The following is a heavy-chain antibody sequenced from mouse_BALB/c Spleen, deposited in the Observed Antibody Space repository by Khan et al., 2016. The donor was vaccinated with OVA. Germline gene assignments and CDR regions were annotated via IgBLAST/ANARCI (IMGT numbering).Heavy chain of an antibody. J-gene: IGHJ3*01. CDR1: GYTFPSYY. D-gene: IGHD2-13*01. V-gene: IGHV1S81*02. CDR3: TRSAYGDPFAY. Sequence: QVQLQQPGAELVKPGTSVKLSCKASGYTFPSYYMYWVKKRPGQGLERIGGINPSDGGTIFNEKFKSKATLTVDKSSSTAYMQLSSLTSEDSAVYYCTRSAYGDPFAYWGQGTLVTVSA. CDR2: INPSDGGT.